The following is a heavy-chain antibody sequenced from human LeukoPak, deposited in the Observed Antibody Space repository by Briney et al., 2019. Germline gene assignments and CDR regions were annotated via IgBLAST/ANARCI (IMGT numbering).Heavy chain of an antibody. Sequence: GGSLRLSCAASGFTSSSYGMHWVRQAPGKGLEWVAVIWYDGSNKYYADSVKGRFTISRDNSKNTLYLQMNSLRAEDTAVYYCARDLSNFDAFDIWGQGTMVTVSS. CDR3: ARDLSNFDAFDI. V-gene: IGHV3-33*01. CDR1: GFTSSSYG. J-gene: IGHJ3*02. D-gene: IGHD4-11*01. CDR2: IWYDGSNK.